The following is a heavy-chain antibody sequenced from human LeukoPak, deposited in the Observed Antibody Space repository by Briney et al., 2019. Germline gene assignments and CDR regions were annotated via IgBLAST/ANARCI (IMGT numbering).Heavy chain of an antibody. J-gene: IGHJ3*02. Sequence: SQTLSLTCTVSGGSISSGDYYWRWIRQPPGKGLEWIGYIYYSGSTYYNPSLKSRVTISVDTSKNQFSLKLSSVAAADTAVYSCARDPFLGVVDIDDFDIWGQGTMVTVSS. D-gene: IGHD3-3*01. CDR3: ARDPFLGVVDIDDFDI. V-gene: IGHV4-30-4*08. CDR2: IYYSGST. CDR1: GGSISSGDYY.